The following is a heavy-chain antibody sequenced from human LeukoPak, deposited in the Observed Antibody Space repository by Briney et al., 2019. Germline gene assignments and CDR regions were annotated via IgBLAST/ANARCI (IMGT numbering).Heavy chain of an antibody. D-gene: IGHD3/OR15-3a*01. CDR3: ARDRTGSSDAFDI. J-gene: IGHJ3*02. CDR1: GDSVNSGDYY. CDR2: IYYSGST. V-gene: IGHV4-30-4*08. Sequence: PSQTLSLTCTVSGDSVNSGDYYWSWIRQPPGKGPEWIGYIYYSGSTYYNPSLKSRVTISLDTSKNQFSLKLSSVTAADTAVYYCARDRTGSSDAFDIWGQGTMVTVSS.